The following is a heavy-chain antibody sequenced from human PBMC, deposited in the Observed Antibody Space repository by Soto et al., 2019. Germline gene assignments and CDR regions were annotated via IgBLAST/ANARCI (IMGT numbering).Heavy chain of an antibody. Sequence: PSETLSLTCTVSGGSISNYYWTWIRQPPGTGLEWIGEINHSGSTNYNPSLKSRVTISVDTSKNQFSLKLTSVTAADTAVYYCARVAAVTTRWFDPWGQGTLVTAPQ. D-gene: IGHD4-17*01. CDR2: INHSGST. V-gene: IGHV4-34*01. J-gene: IGHJ5*02. CDR3: ARVAAVTTRWFDP. CDR1: GGSISNYY.